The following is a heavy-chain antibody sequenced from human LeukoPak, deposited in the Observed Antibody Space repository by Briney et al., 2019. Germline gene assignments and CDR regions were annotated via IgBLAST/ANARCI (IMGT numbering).Heavy chain of an antibody. CDR1: DFTFA. V-gene: IGHV3-23*01. Sequence: GGPLRLSCVVSDFTFAVSWVRQAPGKGLEWISTINGRGDDSFHADSVKGRFTISRDTSKNTLYLHMSSLRAADTATYFCVRMRGPERRHCFDYWSQGALLIVSS. J-gene: IGHJ4*02. CDR2: INGRGDDS. CDR3: VRMRGPERRHCFDY. D-gene: IGHD1-1*01.